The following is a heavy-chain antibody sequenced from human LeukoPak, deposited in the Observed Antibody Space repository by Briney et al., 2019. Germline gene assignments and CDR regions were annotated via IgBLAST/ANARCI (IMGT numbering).Heavy chain of an antibody. CDR2: IPYDGSNK. D-gene: IGHD6-6*01. CDR1: GFTFSSYA. Sequence: GGSLRLSCAASGFTFSSYAMHWVRQAPGRGLEWVAVIPYDGSNKYYADSVKGRFTISRDNSKNTLYLQMSSLRAEDPAVYYCARGFSSSWEGDFDYWGQGTLVTVSS. V-gene: IGHV3-30*15. J-gene: IGHJ4*02. CDR3: ARGFSSSWEGDFDY.